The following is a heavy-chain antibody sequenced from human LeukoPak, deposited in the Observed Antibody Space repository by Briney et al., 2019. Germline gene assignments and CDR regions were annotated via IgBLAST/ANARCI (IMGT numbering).Heavy chain of an antibody. Sequence: PSETLSLTCTVSGGSISSYYWSWIRQPPGKGLEWIGYIYYSGSTNYNPSLKSRVTISVDTSKNQFSLKLSSVTAADTAVYYCARRLSWGAAASNWFDPWGQGTLVTVSS. V-gene: IGHV4-59*08. CDR3: ARRLSWGAAASNWFDP. CDR2: IYYSGST. J-gene: IGHJ5*02. D-gene: IGHD6-13*01. CDR1: GGSISSYY.